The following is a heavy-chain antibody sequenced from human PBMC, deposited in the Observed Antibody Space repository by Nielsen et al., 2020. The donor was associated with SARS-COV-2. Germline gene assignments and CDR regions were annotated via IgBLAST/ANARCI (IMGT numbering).Heavy chain of an antibody. CDR1: GGSISSYY. CDR2: IYYSGST. J-gene: IGHJ6*02. Sequence: SETLSLTCTVSGGSISSYYWSWIRQPPGKGLEWIGYIYYSGSTNYNPSLKSRVTISVDTSKNQFSLKLSSVTAADTAVYYCARDGYWYGMDVWGQGTTVTVSS. D-gene: IGHD2-2*03. V-gene: IGHV4-59*13. CDR3: ARDGYWYGMDV.